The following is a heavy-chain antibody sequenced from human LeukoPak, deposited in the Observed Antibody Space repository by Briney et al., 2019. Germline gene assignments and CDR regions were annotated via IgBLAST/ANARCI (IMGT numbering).Heavy chain of an antibody. CDR3: ARDLVDYYDSSANNWFDP. CDR1: GFTFRSYS. J-gene: IGHJ5*02. D-gene: IGHD3-22*01. CDR2: ITSSGSYI. Sequence: GGSLRLSCSASGFTFRSYSMNWVRQAPGKGLEWVSSITSSGSYIFYADSVKGRFTISRDNAKNSLYLQMNSLRAEDTAVYYCARDLVDYYDSSANNWFDPWGQGTLVTVSS. V-gene: IGHV3-21*01.